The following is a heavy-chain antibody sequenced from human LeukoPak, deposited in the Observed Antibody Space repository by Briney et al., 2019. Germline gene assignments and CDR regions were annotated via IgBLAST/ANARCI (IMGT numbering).Heavy chain of an antibody. CDR1: GGTFSSYA. J-gene: IGHJ5*02. CDR3: ARASSAEQLVTA. Sequence: SVTVPCQASGGTFSSYAISWVRPAPGQGREWMGRIIPIFGIANYAQKFRGGVTLTADKSTRAAYRELSSLRAEDTAVYYCARASSAEQLVTAWGQGTLVTVSS. D-gene: IGHD6-6*01. CDR2: IIPIFGIA. V-gene: IGHV1-69*04.